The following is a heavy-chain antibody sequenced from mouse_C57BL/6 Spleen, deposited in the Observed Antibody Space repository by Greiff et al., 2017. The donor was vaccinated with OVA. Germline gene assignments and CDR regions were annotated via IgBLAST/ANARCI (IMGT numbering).Heavy chain of an antibody. D-gene: IGHD1-1*01. CDR3: ARWHTTVVGSFDY. CDR2: IHPTSGST. J-gene: IGHJ2*01. CDR1: GYTFTSYW. Sequence: VQLQQPGAELVKPGASVKLSCKASGYTFTSYWMHWVKQRPGQGLEWIGMIHPTSGSTNYNEKFKSKATLTVDKSSSTAYMQLSSLTSDDSAVYYCARWHTTVVGSFDYWGQGTTLTVSS. V-gene: IGHV1-64*01.